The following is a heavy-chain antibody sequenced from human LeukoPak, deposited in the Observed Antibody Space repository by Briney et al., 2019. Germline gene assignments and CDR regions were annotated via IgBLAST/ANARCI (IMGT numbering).Heavy chain of an antibody. CDR3: PRGSTWDV. CDR2: IKHSGSP. Sequence: TSETLSLTCAVYGGSFSGYYWSWIRQPHGKGLEWIGEIKHSGSPNFNTSLKSRVTISVDTSKKQFTLKLSAVTAANTAWNYLPRGSTWDVWGKGTTVSVCS. CDR1: GGSFSGYY. V-gene: IGHV4-34*01. J-gene: IGHJ6*04.